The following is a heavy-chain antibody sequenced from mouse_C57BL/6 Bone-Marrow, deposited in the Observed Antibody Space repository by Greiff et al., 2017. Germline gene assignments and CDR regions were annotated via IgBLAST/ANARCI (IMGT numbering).Heavy chain of an antibody. D-gene: IGHD2-4*01. J-gene: IGHJ4*01. CDR2: INPNNGGT. CDR3: ARGGLRRGGYAMDY. CDR1: GYTFTDYN. Sequence: VQLQQSGPELVKPGASVKMSCKASGYTFTDYNMHWVKQSHGKSLEWIGYINPNNGGTSYNQKFKGKATLTVNKSSSTAYMELRSLTSEDSAVYYCARGGLRRGGYAMDYWGQGTSVTVSS. V-gene: IGHV1-22*01.